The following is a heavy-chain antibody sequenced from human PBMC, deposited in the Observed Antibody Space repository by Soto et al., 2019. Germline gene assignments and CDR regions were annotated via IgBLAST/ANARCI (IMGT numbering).Heavy chain of an antibody. CDR2: ISYDGSNK. CDR3: AKVEYSGSYFDY. D-gene: IGHD1-26*01. J-gene: IGHJ4*02. CDR1: GFTFSSYA. V-gene: IGHV3-30*18. Sequence: PGGSLRLSCIGSGFTFSSYAMNWVRQAPGKGLEWVAVISYDGSNKYYADSVKGRFTISRDNSKNTLSLLMNSLRAEDTAVYFCAKVEYSGSYFDYWGQGTLVTVSS.